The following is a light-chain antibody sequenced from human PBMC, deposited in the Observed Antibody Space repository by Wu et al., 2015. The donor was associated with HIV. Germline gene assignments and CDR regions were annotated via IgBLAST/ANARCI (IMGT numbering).Light chain of an antibody. CDR2: GVS. CDR3: QQYGNSPYS. V-gene: IGKV3-20*01. Sequence: EIVLTQSPGTLPLSPGERAALSCRASQSISVNYLAWYQQKPGQAPRLLIFGVSSRATGIPARFSGSGSGTDFTLTISRLEPEDFAVYYCQQYGNSPYSFGQGTKLEIK. J-gene: IGKJ2*03. CDR1: QSISVNY.